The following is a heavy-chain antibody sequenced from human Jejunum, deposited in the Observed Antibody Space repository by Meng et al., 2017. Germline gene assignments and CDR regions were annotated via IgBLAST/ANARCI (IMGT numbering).Heavy chain of an antibody. Sequence: GESLKISCAASGYSFSDYAMHWVRRAPGKGLEWMAFITNDGKRQQYADSAKGRFTISRDQSKNTLYLQMNSLQTDDTAVYYCAREAEYSSAYYPYGYWGQGALVTVSS. CDR3: AREAEYSSAYYPYGY. J-gene: IGHJ4*02. CDR1: GYSFSDYA. CDR2: ITNDGKRQ. V-gene: IGHV3-30*04. D-gene: IGHD3-10*01.